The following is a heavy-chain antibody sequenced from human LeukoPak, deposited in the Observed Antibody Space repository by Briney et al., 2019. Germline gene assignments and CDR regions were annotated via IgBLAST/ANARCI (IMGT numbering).Heavy chain of an antibody. CDR1: GGSVSSGSYY. Sequence: PSETLSLTCTVSGGSVSSGSYYWSWIRQPPGKGLEWIGYIYYSGSTNYNPSLKSRVTISVDTSKNQFSLKLSSVTAADTAVYYCARDQTSSWRLDPNWYFDLWGRGTLVTVSS. D-gene: IGHD6-13*01. J-gene: IGHJ2*01. V-gene: IGHV4-61*01. CDR3: ARDQTSSWRLDPNWYFDL. CDR2: IYYSGST.